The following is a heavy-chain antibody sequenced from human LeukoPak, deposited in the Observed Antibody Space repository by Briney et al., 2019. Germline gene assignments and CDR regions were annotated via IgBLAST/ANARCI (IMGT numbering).Heavy chain of an antibody. CDR3: ARERRRDGYNYKDY. D-gene: IGHD5-24*01. V-gene: IGHV3-30*04. Sequence: GSLRLSCAVSGFTFSAYGMHWVRQAPGKGLEWVAVISYDGSYQAYADSVKGRFTVSRDSSKNTLYLQLNSLRPEDTGLYYCARERRRDGYNYKDYWGQGTQVSVSS. CDR1: GFTFSAYG. CDR2: ISYDGSYQ. J-gene: IGHJ4*02.